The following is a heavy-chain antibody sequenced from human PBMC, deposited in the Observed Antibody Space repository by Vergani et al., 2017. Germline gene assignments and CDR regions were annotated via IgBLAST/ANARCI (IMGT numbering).Heavy chain of an antibody. V-gene: IGHV1-2*02. Sequence: QVQLVQSVAEVKKPGASVKVSCKASGYTFTDYFMHSVRQAPGQGLAWMGWINPNSGGTNYAQKFQGRVTMTRETSISTAYMELSNLRSDDTAVYYCARVGTSSNRDYFDYWGQGTLVTVSS. CDR1: GYTFTDYF. CDR2: INPNSGGT. D-gene: IGHD2-2*01. J-gene: IGHJ4*02. CDR3: ARVGTSSNRDYFDY.